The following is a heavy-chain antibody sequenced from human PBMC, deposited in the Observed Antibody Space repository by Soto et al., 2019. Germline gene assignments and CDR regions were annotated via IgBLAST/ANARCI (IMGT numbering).Heavy chain of an antibody. CDR3: ARGLSDGFITYFDFYVMDV. V-gene: IGHV1-69*06. CDR2: TIPVFGTP. Sequence: SVKVSCKASGGTFNRHGISWVRQAPGQGLEWMGGTIPVFGTPKYAQEFQGRVTVSVDKSTSTAYMELSSLRSEDTAVYYCARGLSDGFITYFDFYVMDVWGQGTAVTVSS. CDR1: GGTFNRHG. J-gene: IGHJ6*02. D-gene: IGHD3-22*01.